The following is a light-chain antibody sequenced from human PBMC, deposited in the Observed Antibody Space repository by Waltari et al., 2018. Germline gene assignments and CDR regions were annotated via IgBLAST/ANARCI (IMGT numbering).Light chain of an antibody. J-gene: IGKJ4*01. CDR3: QQLNSYPT. Sequence: DLQLTQSPSFLSASVGDSVTITCRASQGISSYLAWYQQKPGKAPKLLIYAASTLQSGVPSRFSGSGSGTEFTLTISSLQPEDFATYYCQQLNSYPTFGGGTKVEIK. CDR1: QGISSY. CDR2: AAS. V-gene: IGKV1-9*01.